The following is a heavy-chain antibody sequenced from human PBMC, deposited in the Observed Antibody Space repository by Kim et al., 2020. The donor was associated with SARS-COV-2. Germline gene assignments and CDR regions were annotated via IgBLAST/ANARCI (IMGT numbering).Heavy chain of an antibody. Sequence: SVKVSCKASGGTFSSYAISWVRQAPGQGLEWMGGIIPIFGTANYAQKFQGRVTITADESTSTAYMELSSLRSEDTAVHYCARDRSIAKDAFDIWGQGTMVTVSS. D-gene: IGHD6-13*01. CDR2: IIPIFGTA. V-gene: IGHV1-69*13. CDR3: ARDRSIAKDAFDI. CDR1: GGTFSSYA. J-gene: IGHJ3*02.